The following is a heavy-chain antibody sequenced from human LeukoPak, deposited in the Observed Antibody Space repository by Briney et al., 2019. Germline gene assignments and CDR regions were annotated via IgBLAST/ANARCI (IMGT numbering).Heavy chain of an antibody. V-gene: IGHV4-38-2*02. J-gene: IGHJ4*02. D-gene: IGHD6-19*01. CDR3: ARNNSNGFDF. CDR1: GYSISGGYY. CDR2: IFQSVST. Sequence: PSETLSLTCTVSGYSISGGYYWGWIRQPPGKGLEWIGTIFQSVSTYYNPSPKSRVTTSVDTSKNQFSLKLSSVTAADTAVYYCARNNSNGFDFWGQGTLVTVSS.